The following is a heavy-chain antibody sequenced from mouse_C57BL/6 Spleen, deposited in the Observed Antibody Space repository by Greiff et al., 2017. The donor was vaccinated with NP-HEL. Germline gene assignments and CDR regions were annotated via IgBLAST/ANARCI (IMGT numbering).Heavy chain of an antibody. J-gene: IGHJ1*03. CDR3: TREEGYGSSYWYFDV. V-gene: IGHV5-9-1*02. CDR1: GFTFSSYA. Sequence: EVMLVESGEGLVKPGGSLKLSCAASGFTFSSYAMSWVRQTPEKRLEWVAYISSGGDYIYYADTVKGRFTISRDNARNTLYLQMSSLKSEDTAMYYCTREEGYGSSYWYFDVWGTGTTVTVSS. CDR2: ISSGGDYI. D-gene: IGHD1-1*01.